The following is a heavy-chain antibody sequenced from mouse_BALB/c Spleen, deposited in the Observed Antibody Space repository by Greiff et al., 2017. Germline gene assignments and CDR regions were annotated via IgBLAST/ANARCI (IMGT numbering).Heavy chain of an antibody. CDR3: ATRWFAY. V-gene: IGHV5-17*02. J-gene: IGHJ3*01. CDR1: GFTFSSFG. CDR2: ISSGSSTI. Sequence: EVQGVESGGGLVQPGGSRKLSCAASGFTFSSFGMHWVRQAPEKGLEWVAYISSGSSTIYYADTVKGRFTISRDNPKNTLFLQMTSLRSEDTAMYYCATRWFAYWGQGTLVTVSA.